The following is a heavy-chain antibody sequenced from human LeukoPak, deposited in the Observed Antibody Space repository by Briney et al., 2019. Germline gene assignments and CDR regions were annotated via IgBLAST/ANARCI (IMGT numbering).Heavy chain of an antibody. J-gene: IGHJ4*02. CDR2: TNAGNGNT. V-gene: IGHV1-3*01. CDR1: GYTFTSYA. Sequence: ASVKVSCKASGYTFTSYAMHWVRQAPGQRLEWMGWTNAGNGNTKYSQKFQGRVTITRDTSASTAYMELSSLSSEDTAVYYCARVMTYYESSGSYDYWGQGTLVTVSS. D-gene: IGHD3-22*01. CDR3: ARVMTYYESSGSYDY.